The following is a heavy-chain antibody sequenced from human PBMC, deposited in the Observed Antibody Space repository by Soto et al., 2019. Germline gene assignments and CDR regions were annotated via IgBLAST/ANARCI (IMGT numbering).Heavy chain of an antibody. CDR3: ARNLDY. CDR1: GGTFSSYT. J-gene: IGHJ4*02. V-gene: IGHV1-69*16. Sequence: QVQLVQSGAEVRKPGSSVKVSCKASGGTFSSYTFTWVRQAPGQGLEWIGGIIPILGTENYAQKFQGRVTITADESTSTAYMELNSLRSEDTAVYYCARNLDYWGQGTLVTVSS. CDR2: IIPILGTE.